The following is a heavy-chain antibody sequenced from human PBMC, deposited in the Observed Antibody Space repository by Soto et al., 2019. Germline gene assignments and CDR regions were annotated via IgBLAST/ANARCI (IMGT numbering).Heavy chain of an antibody. D-gene: IGHD2-21*01. CDR3: TAVVVGKTNGLDV. J-gene: IGHJ6*02. CDR2: IKSKTHGGTV. CDR1: GYTFSSAW. Sequence: EVQLVESGGGLVKPGGSLRLSCAGSGYTFSSAWMNWVRQAPGKGLEWVGRIKSKTHGGTVDYAAPVKGRFTISREDSKNTLYLQMNSLEIEDTAFYYCTAVVVGKTNGLDVWGQGTTVTVSS. V-gene: IGHV3-15*07.